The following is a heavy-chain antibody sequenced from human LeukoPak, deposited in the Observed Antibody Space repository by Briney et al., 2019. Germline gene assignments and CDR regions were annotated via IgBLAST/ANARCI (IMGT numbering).Heavy chain of an antibody. J-gene: IGHJ4*02. D-gene: IGHD2/OR15-2a*01. V-gene: IGHV3-9*01. CDR1: GFTLDDYV. CDR2: ISWNSGSR. Sequence: GGSLRLSCAASGFTLDDYVMNWVRQAPGKGLEWVSGISWNSGSRGYADSVKGRFTISRDDSKNTLYLQMNSLRDEDTAVYYCAKDKIFRYLDYWGQGALVTVTS. CDR3: AKDKIFRYLDY.